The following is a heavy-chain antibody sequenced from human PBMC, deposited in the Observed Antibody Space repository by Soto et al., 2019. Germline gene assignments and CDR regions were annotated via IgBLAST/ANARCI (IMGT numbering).Heavy chain of an antibody. D-gene: IGHD3-22*01. CDR1: GFTFSSYS. V-gene: IGHV3-21*01. CDR3: AREGEDDSSGYYYGSSDY. Sequence: EVQLVESGGGLVKPGGSLRLSCAASGFTFSSYSMNWVRQAPGKGLEWVSSISSSSSYIYYADSVKGRFTISRDNAKNSLYLQMNSLRAEDTAVYYCAREGEDDSSGYYYGSSDYWGQGTLVTVSS. J-gene: IGHJ4*02. CDR2: ISSSSSYI.